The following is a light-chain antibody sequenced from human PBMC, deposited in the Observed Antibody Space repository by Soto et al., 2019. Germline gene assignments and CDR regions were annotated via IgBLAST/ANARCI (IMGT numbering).Light chain of an antibody. Sequence: DIQMTQSPSSLSASVGDRVTITCRASQSISSYLNWYQQKPGKAPKLLIYAASSLQSGVPSRFSGSGSGADFTLTISSLQPEGSGTYYCQQLYDYPITFGPGTKVDIK. CDR3: QQLYDYPIT. V-gene: IGKV1-39*01. CDR1: QSISSY. J-gene: IGKJ1*01. CDR2: AAS.